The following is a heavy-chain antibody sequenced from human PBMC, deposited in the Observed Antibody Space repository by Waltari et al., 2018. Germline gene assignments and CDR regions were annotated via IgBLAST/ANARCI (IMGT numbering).Heavy chain of an antibody. CDR1: GGTFSSYA. CDR2: IITIFGTA. CDR3: ARSFADIVVVPAAMWAFDI. V-gene: IGHV1-69*12. J-gene: IGHJ3*02. Sequence: QVQLVQSGAEVKKPGSSVKVACKASGGTFSSYAIRWVRQAPAQGLEWMVGIITIFGTANYAQKFQGRVTITADESTSTAYMELSSLRSEDTAVYYCARSFADIVVVPAAMWAFDIWGQGTMVTVSS. D-gene: IGHD2-2*01.